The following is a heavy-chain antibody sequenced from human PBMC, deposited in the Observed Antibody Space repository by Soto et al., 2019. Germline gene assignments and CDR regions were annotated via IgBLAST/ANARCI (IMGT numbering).Heavy chain of an antibody. D-gene: IGHD3-9*01. J-gene: IGHJ6*02. CDR1: GFTFSSYA. V-gene: IGHV3-30-3*01. CDR2: ISYDGSNK. Sequence: QVQLVESGGGVVQPGRSLRLSCAASGFTFSSYAMHWFRQPPGKGLEWVAVISYDGSNKYYADSVKGRVTISSDNSKNTLYLPMTSLRAEETGVYYCARDSCPVIDYDILTGYYPPCYYSGLDVWGPGTTVTVS. CDR3: ARDSCPVIDYDILTGYYPPCYYSGLDV.